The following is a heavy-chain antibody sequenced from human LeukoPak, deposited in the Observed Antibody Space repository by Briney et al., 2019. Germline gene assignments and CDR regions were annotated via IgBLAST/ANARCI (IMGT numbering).Heavy chain of an antibody. V-gene: IGHV4-59*01. CDR3: ARGHDAFDI. CDR1: GGSISSYY. Sequence: SETLSLTCTVSGGSISSYYWLWIRQPTGKGLVWLGYIYYSGSTNYNPSLKSRVTISVDTSKNQFSLKLSSVTAADTAVYYCARGHDAFDIWGQGTMVTVSS. J-gene: IGHJ3*02. CDR2: IYYSGST. D-gene: IGHD2-15*01.